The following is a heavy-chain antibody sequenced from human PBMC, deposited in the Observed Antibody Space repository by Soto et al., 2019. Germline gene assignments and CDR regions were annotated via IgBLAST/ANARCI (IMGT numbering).Heavy chain of an antibody. CDR1: GGSISSNDYY. D-gene: IGHD1-26*01. Sequence: PSETLSLTCTVSGGSISSNDYYWDWIRQSPGKGLEWIGSIYYSGTTYYNPSLKSRVSMSVDTSRNQFSLKLSSVTAADTAVYFCVRHRGGAYSQRYSDYWGQGTQVTVSS. CDR2: IYYSGTT. V-gene: IGHV4-39*01. J-gene: IGHJ4*02. CDR3: VRHRGGAYSQRYSDY.